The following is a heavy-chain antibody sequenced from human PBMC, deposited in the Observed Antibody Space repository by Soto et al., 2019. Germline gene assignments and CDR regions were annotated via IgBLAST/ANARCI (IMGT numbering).Heavy chain of an antibody. D-gene: IGHD1-1*01. Sequence: QVQLQESGPGLVKPSQTLSLTCTVSGGSISSGGTGSYWTWIRQLPGKGLEWIGYIYYTGNTYYTPSLKIRPTISIDTSENQFSLKLTSVTAAVTAVYFCASGHDAYKVRYWGQGTLVTVSS. J-gene: IGHJ4*02. V-gene: IGHV4-31*03. CDR1: GGSISSGGTGSY. CDR3: ASGHDAYKVRY. CDR2: IYYTGNT.